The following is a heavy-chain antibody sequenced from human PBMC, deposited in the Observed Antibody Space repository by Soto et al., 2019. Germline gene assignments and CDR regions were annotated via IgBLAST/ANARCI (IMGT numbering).Heavy chain of an antibody. Sequence: SETLSLTCTVSGGSISSSSYYWGWIRQPPGKGLEWIGSIYYSGSTYYNPSLKSRVTISVDTSKNQFSLKLSSVTAADTAVYYCARRDPGVVVVDYWGQGTLVTVSS. J-gene: IGHJ4*02. CDR2: IYYSGST. CDR3: ARRDPGVVVVDY. CDR1: GGSISSSSYY. V-gene: IGHV4-39*01. D-gene: IGHD2-15*01.